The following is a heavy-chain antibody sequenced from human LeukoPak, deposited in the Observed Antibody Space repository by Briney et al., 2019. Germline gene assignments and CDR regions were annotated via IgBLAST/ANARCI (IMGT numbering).Heavy chain of an antibody. CDR1: GGSISSSSYY. V-gene: IGHV4-39*01. Sequence: PSETLSLTCTVSGGSISSSSYYWGWLRQPPGKGLEWIGSIYYSGSTYYNPSLKSRVTISVDTSKNQFSLKMSSVTAADTAVYYCARQEETGNYRWYFDLWGRGTLVTVSS. CDR3: ARQEETGNYRWYFDL. D-gene: IGHD1-7*01. CDR2: IYYSGST. J-gene: IGHJ2*01.